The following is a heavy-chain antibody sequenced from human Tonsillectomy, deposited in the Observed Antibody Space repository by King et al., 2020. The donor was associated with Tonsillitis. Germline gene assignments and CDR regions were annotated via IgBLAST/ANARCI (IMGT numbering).Heavy chain of an antibody. CDR3: AKVEGNDWHEYLHH. CDR2: ISGGGGST. J-gene: IGHJ1*01. Sequence: VQLVESGGGLVQPGGSLRLSCAASGFTFSSYAMTWVRQTPGKGLEWVSGISGGGGSTYYADSVKGRFSISRDNSKNTLYRQMNSLGPDDTAVYYCAKVEGNDWHEYLHHWGQGTLVTVSS. V-gene: IGHV3-23*04. CDR1: GFTFSSYA. D-gene: IGHD3-9*01.